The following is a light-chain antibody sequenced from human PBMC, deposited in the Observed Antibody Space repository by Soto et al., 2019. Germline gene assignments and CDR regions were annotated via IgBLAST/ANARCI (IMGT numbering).Light chain of an antibody. CDR3: CACAYSPVV. CDR2: EAT. CDR1: SSDVGAYDI. Sequence: QSVLTQPASVSGSPGQAVTISCTGTSSDVGAYDIVSWYQHHSGKVPILIIYEATKWPSGVSHRFSGSKSGSTASLTISGLQAEDEADYYCCACAYSPVVFGGWTKLTV. J-gene: IGLJ3*02. V-gene: IGLV2-23*01.